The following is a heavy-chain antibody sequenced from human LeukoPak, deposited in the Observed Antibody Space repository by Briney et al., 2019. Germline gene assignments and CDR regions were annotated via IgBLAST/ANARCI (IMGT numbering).Heavy chain of an antibody. CDR1: GYTFTSYD. D-gene: IGHD5-18*01. Sequence: ASVKVSCKASGYTFTSYDINWVRQATGQGLEWMGRMNPDSGNTGYAQKFQGRVTMTRNTSISTAYMELSSLRSEDTAVYYCARALPHRRLMDTTMEQHWFDPWGQGTLVTVSS. J-gene: IGHJ5*02. V-gene: IGHV1-8*01. CDR3: ARALPHRRLMDTTMEQHWFDP. CDR2: MNPDSGNT.